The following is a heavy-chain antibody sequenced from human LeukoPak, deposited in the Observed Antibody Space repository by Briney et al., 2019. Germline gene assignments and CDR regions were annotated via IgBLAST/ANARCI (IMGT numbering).Heavy chain of an antibody. CDR1: GGSINSGSYY. V-gene: IGHV4-61*02. CDR3: ARVSGHFYFYYYMDV. J-gene: IGHJ6*03. CDR2: IYSSGST. Sequence: PSETLSLTCTVSGGSINSGSYYWSWIRQPAGKGLEWIGRIYSSGSTNYNPSLKSRVTISLDTSKNQFSLRLSSVTAADTAVYYCARVSGHFYFYYYMDVWGKGTTVTISS.